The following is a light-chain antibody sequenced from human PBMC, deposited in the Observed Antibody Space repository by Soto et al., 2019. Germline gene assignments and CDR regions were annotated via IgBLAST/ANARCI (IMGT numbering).Light chain of an antibody. CDR3: GTWDSSLSAGV. CDR2: DTN. CDR1: GSNIGNNF. V-gene: IGLV1-51*01. J-gene: IGLJ1*01. Sequence: QSVLTQPPSVSAAPGQKVTISCSGSGSNIGNNFVSWYQQRPGTAPRLLIYDTNKRPSGNLDRFSGSKSGTSATLGITGLQTGDEADYYCGTWDSSLSAGVFGTGNKLTVL.